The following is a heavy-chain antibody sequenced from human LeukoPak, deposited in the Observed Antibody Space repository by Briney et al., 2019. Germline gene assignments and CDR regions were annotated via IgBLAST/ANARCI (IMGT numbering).Heavy chain of an antibody. D-gene: IGHD3-22*01. Sequence: PSETLSLTCAVSGVSFSDYYWSWIRQSPGRGLEWIGEINQSGGTDYNPSLKSRVIISMDTSKTQFSLNLSSVTAADTAVYYCARDFDSSGYYPFYWGQGTPVTVSS. J-gene: IGHJ4*02. V-gene: IGHV4-34*01. CDR3: ARDFDSSGYYPFY. CDR2: INQSGGT. CDR1: GVSFSDYY.